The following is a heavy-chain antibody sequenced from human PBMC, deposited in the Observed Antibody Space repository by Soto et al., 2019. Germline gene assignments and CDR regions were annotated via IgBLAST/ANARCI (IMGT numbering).Heavy chain of an antibody. CDR2: IYYSGNT. Sequence: SETLSLTCTVSGDSISTADYYWNWIRQPPGKGLEWIGYIYYSGNTYYIPSLKSRVTISVDTSRNQISLKLNSVTAADTAVYYCARGIYSTSSFFDSWGQGTLVTVSS. J-gene: IGHJ4*02. D-gene: IGHD6-6*01. CDR3: ARGIYSTSSFFDS. V-gene: IGHV4-30-4*01. CDR1: GDSISTADYY.